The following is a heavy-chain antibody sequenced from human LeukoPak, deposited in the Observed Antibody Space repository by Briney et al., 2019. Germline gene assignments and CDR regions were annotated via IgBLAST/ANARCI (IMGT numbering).Heavy chain of an antibody. CDR3: ARHSSLRFGEFKYYYYMDV. J-gene: IGHJ6*03. D-gene: IGHD3-10*01. Sequence: GESLKISCKGSGYNFNTYWIGWVRQMPGKGLEWMGIIYPGDSDTRYSPSFQGQVTISADKSISTAYLQWSSLKASDTAMYYCARHSSLRFGEFKYYYYMDVWGKGTTVTISS. V-gene: IGHV5-51*01. CDR2: IYPGDSDT. CDR1: GYNFNTYW.